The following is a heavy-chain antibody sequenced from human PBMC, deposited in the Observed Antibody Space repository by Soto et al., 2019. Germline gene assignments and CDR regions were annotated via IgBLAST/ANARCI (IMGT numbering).Heavy chain of an antibody. V-gene: IGHV3-30*18. Sequence: QVQLVESGGGVVQPGRSLRLSCAVSGFTFSRFGMHWVRQAPGKGLEWLAVISDDGSNKYYADSVKGRFTISRDNAETMLYLQMKTLRAEATAVYYCAKDIYDYVWGSYVWGQGTLVAVSS. J-gene: IGHJ4*02. D-gene: IGHD3-16*01. CDR1: GFTFSRFG. CDR2: ISDDGSNK. CDR3: AKDIYDYVWGSYV.